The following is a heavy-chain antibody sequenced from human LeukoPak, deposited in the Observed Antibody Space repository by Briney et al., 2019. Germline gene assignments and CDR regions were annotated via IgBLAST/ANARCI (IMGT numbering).Heavy chain of an antibody. CDR2: IYTSGST. CDR1: GGSISSYY. Sequence: PSETLSLTCTVSGGSISSYYWSWIRQPAGKGPEWIGRIYTSGSTNYNPSLKSRVTMSVDTSKNQFSLKLSSVTAADTAVYYCARDIGGSRKNWFDPWGQGTLVTVSS. J-gene: IGHJ5*02. V-gene: IGHV4-4*07. CDR3: ARDIGGSRKNWFDP. D-gene: IGHD2-15*01.